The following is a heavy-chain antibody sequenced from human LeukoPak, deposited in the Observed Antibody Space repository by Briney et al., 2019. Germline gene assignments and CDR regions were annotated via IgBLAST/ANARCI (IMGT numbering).Heavy chain of an antibody. Sequence: PGGSLRLSCAASGFTFSSYAMSWVRQAPGKGLEWVSAISGSGGSTYYADSVKGRFTISRDNSKNTLYLRMNSLRAEDTAVYYCAKDRTSGIVVVSPGTLWGQGTLVTVSS. J-gene: IGHJ4*02. V-gene: IGHV3-23*01. CDR2: ISGSGGST. CDR1: GFTFSSYA. CDR3: AKDRTSGIVVVSPGTL. D-gene: IGHD2-21*01.